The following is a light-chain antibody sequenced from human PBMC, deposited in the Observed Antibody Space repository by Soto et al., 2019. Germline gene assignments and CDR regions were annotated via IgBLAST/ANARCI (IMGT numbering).Light chain of an antibody. CDR1: QDINNF. V-gene: IGKV1-33*01. CDR3: QNYDNYPMYT. CDR2: DAS. J-gene: IGKJ2*01. Sequence: DIQMTQSPSSLSASVGDRVTITCQASQDINNFLNWYQQKPGKAPKLLIYDASNLETGVPSRFSGSGSGTDYTFTISSLEHEDIATYYCQNYDNYPMYTFGQGTKLEIK.